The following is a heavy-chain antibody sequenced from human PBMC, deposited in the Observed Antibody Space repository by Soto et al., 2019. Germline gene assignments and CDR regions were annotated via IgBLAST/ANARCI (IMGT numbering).Heavy chain of an antibody. CDR3: ARDGPRSGWFDY. V-gene: IGHV4-59*01. D-gene: IGHD6-19*01. Sequence: PSETLSLTCAVSGGSISSYYWSWIRQPPGKGLEWIGYIYYSGSTNYNPSLKSRVTISVDTSKNQFSLKLSSVTAADTAVYYCARDGPRSGWFDYWGQGTLVTVSS. CDR1: GGSISSYY. CDR2: IYYSGST. J-gene: IGHJ4*02.